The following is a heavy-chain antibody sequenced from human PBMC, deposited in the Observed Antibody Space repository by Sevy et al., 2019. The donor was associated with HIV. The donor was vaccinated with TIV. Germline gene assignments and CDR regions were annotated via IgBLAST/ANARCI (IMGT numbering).Heavy chain of an antibody. CDR2: ISSSSSYI. Sequence: GGSLRLSCAASGFTFSSYAMSWVRQAPGKGLEWVSSISSSSSYIYYADSVKGRFTISRDNAKNSLYLQMNSLRAEDTAVYYCARAAGARVVLGAFDIWGQGTMVTVSS. V-gene: IGHV3-21*01. CDR1: GFTFSSYA. CDR3: ARAAGARVVLGAFDI. D-gene: IGHD2-15*01. J-gene: IGHJ3*02.